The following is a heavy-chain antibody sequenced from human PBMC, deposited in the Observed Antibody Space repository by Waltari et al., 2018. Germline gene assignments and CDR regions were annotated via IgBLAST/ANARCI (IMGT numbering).Heavy chain of an antibody. CDR2: IRPIFGTA. D-gene: IGHD2-2*01. CDR1: GGTFSSYA. Sequence: QVQLVQSGAEVKKPGSSVKVSCKASGGTFSSYAISWVRQAPGQGLEWMGRIRPIFGTANYAKKFQGRVTITAEKSTSTAYVELSRLRSEDTAVYYCARGPAAMNWFDPWGQGTLVTVSS. V-gene: IGHV1-69*13. J-gene: IGHJ5*02. CDR3: ARGPAAMNWFDP.